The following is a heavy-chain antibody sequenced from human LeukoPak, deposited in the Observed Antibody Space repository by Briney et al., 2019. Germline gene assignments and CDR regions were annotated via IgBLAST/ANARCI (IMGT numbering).Heavy chain of an antibody. CDR1: GGCFSAYY. CDR3: ARGPTISETGYFDY. V-gene: IGHV4-34*01. J-gene: IGHJ4*03. D-gene: IGHD1-1*01. Sequence: SETLSLTCAVYGGCFSAYYLRWIRQSPGQGLEWIAETNHRGDTNYNPSVKSRVSISVDTSKNQSSLKVTSLTAADTAVYYCARGPTISETGYFDYWGQGTLVTVSS. CDR2: TNHRGDT.